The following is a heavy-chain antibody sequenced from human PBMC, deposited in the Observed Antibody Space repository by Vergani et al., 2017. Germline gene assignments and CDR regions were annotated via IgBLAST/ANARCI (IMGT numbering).Heavy chain of an antibody. V-gene: IGHV3-48*01. CDR1: GFTFSSYS. CDR2: ISSSSSTI. Sequence: EVHLVESGGGLVQPGGSLRLSCAASGFTFSSYSMNWVRQAPGKGLEWVSYISSSSSTIYYADSVKGRFTISRDNAKTSLYLQMNSLRAEDTAVYYCARFPLTTVATGHTDYYYGMDVWGQGTTVTVSS. CDR3: ARFPLTTVATGHTDYYYGMDV. J-gene: IGHJ6*02. D-gene: IGHD4-17*01.